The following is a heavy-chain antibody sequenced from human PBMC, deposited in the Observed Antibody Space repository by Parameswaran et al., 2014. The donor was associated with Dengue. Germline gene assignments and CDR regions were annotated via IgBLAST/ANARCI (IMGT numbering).Heavy chain of an antibody. CDR2: ISISGNYT. CDR3: ARDRDYGSGSYNS. D-gene: IGHD3-10*01. J-gene: IGHJ5*02. V-gene: IGHV3-11*05. Sequence: VRQAPGKGLEWVSKISISGNYTNYADSVRGRFTISRDNAKNSLYLQMNSLRAEDTAVYYCARDRDYGSGSYNSWGQGTLVTVSS.